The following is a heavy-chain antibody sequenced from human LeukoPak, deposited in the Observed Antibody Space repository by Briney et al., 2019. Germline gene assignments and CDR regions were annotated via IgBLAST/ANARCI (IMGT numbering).Heavy chain of an antibody. CDR2: ISYDGSNK. Sequence: GGSLRLSCAASGFTFSSYAMHWVRRAPGKGLEWVAVISYDGSNKYYADSVKGRFTISRDNSKNTLYLQMNSLRAEDTAVYYCARDGLWGYCSGGSCYYYPGYFDYWGQGTLVTVSS. V-gene: IGHV3-30-3*01. J-gene: IGHJ4*02. D-gene: IGHD2-15*01. CDR3: ARDGLWGYCSGGSCYYYPGYFDY. CDR1: GFTFSSYA.